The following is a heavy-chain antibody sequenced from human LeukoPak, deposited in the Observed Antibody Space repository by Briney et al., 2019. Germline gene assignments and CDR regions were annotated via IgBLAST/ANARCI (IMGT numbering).Heavy chain of an antibody. V-gene: IGHV1-18*01. Sequence: GASVKVSYKASGYTFTSYGISWVRQAPGQGLEWMGWISAYNGNTNYAQKLQGRVTMTTDTSTSTAYMELRSLRSDDTAVYYCARVYCSSTSCPYYYYGMDVWGQGTTVTVSS. J-gene: IGHJ6*02. D-gene: IGHD2-2*01. CDR2: ISAYNGNT. CDR3: ARVYCSSTSCPYYYYGMDV. CDR1: GYTFTSYG.